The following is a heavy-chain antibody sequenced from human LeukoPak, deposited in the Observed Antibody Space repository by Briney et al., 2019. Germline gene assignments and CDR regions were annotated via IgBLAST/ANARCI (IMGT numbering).Heavy chain of an antibody. V-gene: IGHV4-59*08. CDR1: GGSISNYY. CDR3: ASPAIFGVPQGYMDV. Sequence: PSETLSLTCTVSGGSISNYYWAWIRQPPGKGLEGIGYIYYPESTNYNPSLKSRVTISVDTSKNQFSLKLSSVTAADTAVYYCASPAIFGVPQGYMDVWGKGTTVTVSS. CDR2: IYYPEST. J-gene: IGHJ6*03. D-gene: IGHD3-3*01.